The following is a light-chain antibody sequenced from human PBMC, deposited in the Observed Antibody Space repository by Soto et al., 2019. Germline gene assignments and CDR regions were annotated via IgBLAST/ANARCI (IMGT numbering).Light chain of an antibody. V-gene: IGKV3-20*01. Sequence: EIVLTQSPGTLSLSPGERATLSCRASQSVSTIYLAWYLQKPGQAPRLLIYGASTRAAAVPDRFTGSGSGTHCTLTISRLEPEDFGVYDCQQYCVSPLTSAPATNVDFK. CDR3: QQYCVSPLT. CDR1: QSVSTIY. CDR2: GAS. J-gene: IGKJ4*01.